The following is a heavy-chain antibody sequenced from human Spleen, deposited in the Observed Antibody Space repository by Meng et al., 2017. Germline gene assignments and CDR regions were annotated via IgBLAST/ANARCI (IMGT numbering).Heavy chain of an antibody. CDR2: MIPIFGTA. V-gene: IGHV1-69*01. CDR3: ARLTTVTQPGMDY. D-gene: IGHD1-1*01. Sequence: QVELVQAGAGVKEPGSSGKVFWQASGDTFSSYTISWVRQAPGQGLEWMGGMIPIFGTAKYAQKFLGRVTITADESTTTAYMELSSLRSEDTAVYYCARLTTVTQPGMDYWGQGTLVTVSS. J-gene: IGHJ4*02. CDR1: GDTFSSYT.